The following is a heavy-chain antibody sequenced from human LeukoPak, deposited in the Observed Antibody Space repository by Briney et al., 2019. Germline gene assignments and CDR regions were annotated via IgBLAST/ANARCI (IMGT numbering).Heavy chain of an antibody. V-gene: IGHV3-23*01. Sequence: PGGSLRLSCAASGFTFSTYAMTWVRQAPGKGLEWVSSITGSGDGTSAADSVTGRFSISRDNSKSTLYLQMNSLRAEDTAVYYCAKDRRAGSYDYWGQGTLVTVSS. J-gene: IGHJ4*02. D-gene: IGHD3-10*01. CDR1: GFTFSTYA. CDR3: AKDRRAGSYDY. CDR2: ITGSGDGT.